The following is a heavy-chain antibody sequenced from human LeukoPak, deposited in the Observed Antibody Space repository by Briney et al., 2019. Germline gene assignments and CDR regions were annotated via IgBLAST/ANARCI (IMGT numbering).Heavy chain of an antibody. V-gene: IGHV3-30*18. CDR3: AKSAPYCSGGSCYLMGWYYYGMDV. D-gene: IGHD2-15*01. J-gene: IGHJ6*04. CDR2: ISYDGGNK. CDR1: GFTFSSYG. Sequence: GGSLRLSCAASGFTFSSYGMHWVRQAPGKGLEWVSFISYDGGNKYYVDSVKGRFTISRDNSKNTLYLQMNSLRAEDTAVYYCAKSAPYCSGGSCYLMGWYYYGMDVWGKGTTVTVSS.